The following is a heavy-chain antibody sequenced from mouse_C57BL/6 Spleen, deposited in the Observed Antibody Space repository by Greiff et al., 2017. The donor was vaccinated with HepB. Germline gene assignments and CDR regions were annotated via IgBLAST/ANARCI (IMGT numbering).Heavy chain of an antibody. CDR1: GYTFTSYW. Sequence: VQLQQSGAELVRPGTSVKLSCKASGYTFTSYWMHWVKQRPGQGLEWIGVIDPSDSYTNYNQKFKGKATLTVDTSSSTAYMQLSSLTSEDSAVYYCAINWEGYAMDYWGQGTSVTVSS. CDR2: IDPSDSYT. D-gene: IGHD4-1*01. V-gene: IGHV1-59*01. J-gene: IGHJ4*01. CDR3: AINWEGYAMDY.